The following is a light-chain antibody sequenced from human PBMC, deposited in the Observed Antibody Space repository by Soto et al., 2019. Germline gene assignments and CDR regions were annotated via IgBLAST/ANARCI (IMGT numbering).Light chain of an antibody. CDR3: GSYIGSITFLV. CDR1: SSDVGANNY. Sequence: LTLPSPMSGSPGKPNTISCTGTSSDVGANNYVSWYQHHPGKAPKLLIYDVSNRPSGVSSRFSGSKSGNTASLTISGLQAEEEPDYYCGSYIGSITFLVFSGGAKGTVL. CDR2: DVS. J-gene: IGLJ2*01. V-gene: IGLV2-14*01.